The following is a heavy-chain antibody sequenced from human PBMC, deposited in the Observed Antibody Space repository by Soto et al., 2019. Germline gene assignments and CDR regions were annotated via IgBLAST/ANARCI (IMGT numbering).Heavy chain of an antibody. CDR1: GISLRAYY. CDR2: IYASGSP. J-gene: IGHJ4*02. Sequence: SETLSLTCTISGISLRAYYWTWVPPPPGHELEWIGNIYASGSPYYNPSLRNRVTISADTSNHQNSLKSTDPTATDTAGYYCARGVESSPPRYWGRGTLVTVSS. CDR3: ARGVESSPPRY. V-gene: IGHV4-59*01. D-gene: IGHD3-3*01.